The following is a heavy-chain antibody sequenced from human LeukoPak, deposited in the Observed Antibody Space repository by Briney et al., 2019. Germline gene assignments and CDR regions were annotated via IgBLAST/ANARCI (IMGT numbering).Heavy chain of an antibody. D-gene: IGHD4-17*01. CDR1: GFTFSHYA. J-gene: IGHJ4*02. Sequence: PGGSLRLSCAASGFTFSHYAMSWVRQAPGKGREWVSSISGSGADTYYADSVKGRFTISRDNSKNTVHLQMNTLRADDTAVYYCAKDLRFDYGDYGDYFDYWGQGTLVTVSA. CDR2: ISGSGADT. V-gene: IGHV3-23*01. CDR3: AKDLRFDYGDYGDYFDY.